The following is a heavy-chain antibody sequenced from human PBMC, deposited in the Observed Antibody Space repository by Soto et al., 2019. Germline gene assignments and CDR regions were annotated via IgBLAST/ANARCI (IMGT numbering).Heavy chain of an antibody. D-gene: IGHD6-13*01. CDR2: ISSSSSYT. V-gene: IGHV3-11*06. Sequence: GGSLRLSCAASGFTFSDYYMSWIRQAPGKGLEWVSYISSSSSYTNYADSVKGRFTISRDNAKNSLYLQMNSLRAEDTAVYYCARRRGSSWPIDFWGQGTLVTVAS. CDR3: ARRRGSSWPIDF. J-gene: IGHJ4*02. CDR1: GFTFSDYY.